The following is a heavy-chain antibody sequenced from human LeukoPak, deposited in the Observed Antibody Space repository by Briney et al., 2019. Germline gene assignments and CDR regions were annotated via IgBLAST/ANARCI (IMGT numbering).Heavy chain of an antibody. V-gene: IGHV4-59*01. CDR2: IYYSGST. Sequence: SETLSLTCTVSGGSIYSYYWRWIRQPPGKGLEWIGYIYYSGSTNYNPSLKSRVTISVDTSKNQFSLKLSSVTAADTAVYYCARDPQWLVPRGGAFDIWGQGTMVTVSS. D-gene: IGHD6-19*01. CDR1: GGSIYSYY. CDR3: ARDPQWLVPRGGAFDI. J-gene: IGHJ3*02.